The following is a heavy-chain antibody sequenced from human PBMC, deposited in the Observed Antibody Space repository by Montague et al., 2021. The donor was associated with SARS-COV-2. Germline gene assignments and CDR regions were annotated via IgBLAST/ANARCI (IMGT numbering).Heavy chain of an antibody. CDR2: IHHGGST. CDR1: GGSFSTYS. Sequence: SETLSLTCAVHGGSFSTYSWNWIRQPPGKGLEWIGEIHHGGSTNYNPSLKSRVTISADTSKNQFSLKLTSVAAADTAVYYCAGLSDGVVPSPILGVGPYYCNSDMDVWGKGTTVTVSS. D-gene: IGHD3-10*01. CDR3: AGLSDGVVPSPILGVGPYYCNSDMDV. V-gene: IGHV4-34*01. J-gene: IGHJ6*03.